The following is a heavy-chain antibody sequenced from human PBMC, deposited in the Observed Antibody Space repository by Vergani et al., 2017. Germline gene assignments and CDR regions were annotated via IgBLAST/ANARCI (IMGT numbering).Heavy chain of an antibody. CDR1: GFFFSDYY. CDR2: IASSDTTV. Sequence: VPLVESGGGLVKPGGSLRLSCTASGFFFSDYYMSWLRQAPGKGLEWISYIASSDTTVYYADSVKGRFTISRDDAKNSLYLEMNSLRAEDTAVYYCARDYLDFSGSGSPYYFDHWGQGTQVTVSS. D-gene: IGHD3-10*01. V-gene: IGHV3-11*04. CDR3: ARDYLDFSGSGSPYYFDH. J-gene: IGHJ4*02.